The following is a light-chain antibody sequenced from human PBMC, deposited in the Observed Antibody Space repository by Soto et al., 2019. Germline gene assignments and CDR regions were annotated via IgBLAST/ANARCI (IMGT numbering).Light chain of an antibody. CDR3: QQYGSSQWT. CDR1: QSVSSSY. J-gene: IGKJ1*01. Sequence: EIVLTHSPGTLSLSPGERATLSCRASQSVSSSYLAWYQQKPGQAPRLLIYGASSRAAGIPDRFSGSGSGTDFTLTISRLEPEDFAVYYCQQYGSSQWTFGQGTKVDIK. V-gene: IGKV3-20*01. CDR2: GAS.